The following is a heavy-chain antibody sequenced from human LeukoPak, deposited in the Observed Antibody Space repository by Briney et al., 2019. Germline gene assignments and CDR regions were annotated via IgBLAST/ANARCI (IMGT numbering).Heavy chain of an antibody. CDR2: ISYDGSNK. V-gene: IGHV3-30-3*01. CDR1: GFTFSSYA. J-gene: IGHJ5*02. Sequence: GGSLRLSCAASGFTFSSYAMHWVRQAPGKGQEWVAVISYDGSNKYYADSVKGRFTISRDNSKNTVYLQMNSLRAEDTAVYYCAKGLKSMIANWFDPWGQGTLVTVSS. CDR3: AKGLKSMIANWFDP. D-gene: IGHD3-22*01.